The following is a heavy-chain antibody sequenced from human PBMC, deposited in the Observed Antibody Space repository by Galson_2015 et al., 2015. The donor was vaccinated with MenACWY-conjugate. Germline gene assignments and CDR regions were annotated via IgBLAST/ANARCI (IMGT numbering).Heavy chain of an antibody. V-gene: IGHV4-39*07. CDR2: IYYSGST. D-gene: IGHD3-3*01. J-gene: IGHJ3*02. Sequence: IYYSGSTYYNPSLKSRVTISVDTSKNQFSLKLSSVTAADTAVYYCARGLLRFLEWLLWYDAFDIWGQGTMVTVSS. CDR3: ARGLLRFLEWLLWYDAFDI.